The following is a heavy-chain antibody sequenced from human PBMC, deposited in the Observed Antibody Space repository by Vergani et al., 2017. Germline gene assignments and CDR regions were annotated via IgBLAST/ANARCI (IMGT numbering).Heavy chain of an antibody. Sequence: VQLLESGGGLVQPGGSLRLSCAASGFTFSSYAMSWVRQAPGKGLEWVAVIWYDGSNKYYADSVKGRFTISRDNAKNSLYLQMNSLRAEDTAVYYCARYQLLSHFIDAFDIWGQGTMVTVSS. CDR2: IWYDGSNK. CDR1: GFTFSSYA. V-gene: IGHV3-33*08. CDR3: ARYQLLSHFIDAFDI. J-gene: IGHJ3*02. D-gene: IGHD2-2*01.